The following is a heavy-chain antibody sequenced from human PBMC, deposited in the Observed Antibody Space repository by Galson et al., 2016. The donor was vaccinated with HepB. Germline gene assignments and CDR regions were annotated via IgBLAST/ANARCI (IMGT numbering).Heavy chain of an antibody. V-gene: IGHV4-59*01. Sequence: SETLSLTCTVSGGSISSYYWSWIRQPPGKGLEWIGYFFAGGSSIYNPSLKSRVDISGDPSNNFISLRLTFVTAADTAMYYCARPRRASAIDAFDLWGQGTPVTVSS. CDR3: ARPRRASAIDAFDL. CDR1: GGSISSYY. CDR2: FFAGGSS. J-gene: IGHJ3*01.